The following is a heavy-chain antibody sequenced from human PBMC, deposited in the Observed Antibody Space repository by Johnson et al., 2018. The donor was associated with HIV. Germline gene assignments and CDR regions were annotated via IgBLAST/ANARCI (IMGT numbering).Heavy chain of an antibody. CDR1: GFTFSSYG. V-gene: IGHV3-30*03. CDR3: TRDAKLRPLDGPDDAFDI. CDR2: IAYDGSNK. J-gene: IGHJ3*02. Sequence: QMQLVESGGGVVQPGRSLRLSCAASGFTFSSYGMHWVRQAPGKGLEWVAVIAYDGSNKYYAASVKGRFTISRDNSKNTLYLKMKSLITENTAVYYCTRDAKLRPLDGPDDAFDIWGQGTMVTVSS. D-gene: IGHD2-2*03.